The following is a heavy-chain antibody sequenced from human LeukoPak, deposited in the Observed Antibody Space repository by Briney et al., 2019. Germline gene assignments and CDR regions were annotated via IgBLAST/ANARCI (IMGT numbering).Heavy chain of an antibody. CDR1: GGSFSGYY. CDR3: ASRMATIRSSDY. CDR2: INHSGST. D-gene: IGHD5-24*01. Sequence: SETLSLTCAVYGGSFSGYYWSWIRQPPGKGLEWIGEINHSGSTNYNPSLKSRVTISVDTSKNQFSLKLSSATAADTAVYYCASRMATIRSSDYWGQGTLVTVSS. V-gene: IGHV4-34*01. J-gene: IGHJ4*02.